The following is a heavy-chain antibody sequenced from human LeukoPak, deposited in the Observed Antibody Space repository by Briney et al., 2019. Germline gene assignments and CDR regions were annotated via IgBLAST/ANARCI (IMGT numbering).Heavy chain of an antibody. CDR2: IFYSGST. Sequence: SETLSLTCSVSGASISLYTWSWIRQAPGKGLERIGYIFYSGSTNYSPSLMSRVTMSVDTSKNHFSLRLSSVTAADTAIYYCTRVDYFDIIGYEGAFDIWGQGTMVAVSS. V-gene: IGHV4-59*01. CDR3: TRVDYFDIIGYEGAFDI. CDR1: GASISLYT. J-gene: IGHJ3*02. D-gene: IGHD3-22*01.